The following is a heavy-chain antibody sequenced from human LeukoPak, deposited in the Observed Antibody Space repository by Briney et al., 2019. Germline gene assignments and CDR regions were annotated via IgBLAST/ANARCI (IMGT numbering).Heavy chain of an antibody. V-gene: IGHV1-18*01. Sequence: ASVKVSCKASGYTSTSYGISWVRQAPGQGLEWMGWISAYNGNTNYAQKFQGRVTITADESTSTAYMELSSLRSEDTAVYYCASAPRDYYYMDVWGKGTTVTVSS. CDR1: GYTSTSYG. J-gene: IGHJ6*03. CDR3: ASAPRDYYYMDV. CDR2: ISAYNGNT.